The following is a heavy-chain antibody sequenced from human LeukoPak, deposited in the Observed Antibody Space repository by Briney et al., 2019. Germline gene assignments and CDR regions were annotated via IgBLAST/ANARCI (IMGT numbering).Heavy chain of an antibody. V-gene: IGHV1-46*03. CDR1: GYTFTSYY. J-gene: IGHJ4*02. D-gene: IGHD3-22*01. CDR3: ARVVGYYDSSGLYYFDY. Sequence: ASVKVSCKASGYTFTSYYMHWVRQAPGQGLEWMGIINPSGGSTSYAQKFQGRVTMTRDTSTSTVYMELSSLRSADTAVYYCARVVGYYDSSGLYYFDYWGQGTLVTVSS. CDR2: INPSGGST.